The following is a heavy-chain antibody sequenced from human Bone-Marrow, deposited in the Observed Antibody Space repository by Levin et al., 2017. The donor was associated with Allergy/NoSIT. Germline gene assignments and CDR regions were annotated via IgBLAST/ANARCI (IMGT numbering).Heavy chain of an antibody. D-gene: IGHD3-3*01. CDR3: ARGTALPLFEWS. Sequence: SETLSLTCTVFGDSISTHSYHWNWIRQQPGKGLEWIGWIYYSGSSQYNPSLKNRATISVDTSQNRFSLQLTSVTAADTAVYYCARGTALPLFEWSWGQGTLVTVSS. J-gene: IGHJ5*02. CDR1: GDSISTHSYH. V-gene: IGHV4-31*03. CDR2: IYYSGSS.